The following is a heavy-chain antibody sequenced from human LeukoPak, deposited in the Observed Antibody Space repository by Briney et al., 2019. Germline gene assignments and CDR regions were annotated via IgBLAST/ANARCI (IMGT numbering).Heavy chain of an antibody. CDR3: AKGIGGPEDY. Sequence: QPGGSLRLSCAASGFTFDDYTMHWVRQAPGKGLEWVSLISWDGGSTYYADSVKGRFTISRDNSKNSLYLQMNSLRTEDTALYYCAKGIGGPEDYWGQGTLVTVSS. CDR2: ISWDGGST. J-gene: IGHJ4*02. CDR1: GFTFDDYT. V-gene: IGHV3-43*01. D-gene: IGHD2-15*01.